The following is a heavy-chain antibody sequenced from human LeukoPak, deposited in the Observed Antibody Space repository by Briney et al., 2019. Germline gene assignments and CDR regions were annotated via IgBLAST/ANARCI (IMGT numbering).Heavy chain of an antibody. CDR3: AREGGPTWFDP. CDR1: GGSISSSSYY. V-gene: IGHV4-39*07. J-gene: IGHJ5*02. D-gene: IGHD3-16*01. CDR2: IYYSGST. Sequence: SETLTLTCTVSGGSISSSSYYWGWIRQPPGKGLEWIGSIYYSGSTYYNPSLKSRVTMSVDTSKNQFSLKLSSVTAADTAVYYCAREGGPTWFDPWGQGTLVTVSS.